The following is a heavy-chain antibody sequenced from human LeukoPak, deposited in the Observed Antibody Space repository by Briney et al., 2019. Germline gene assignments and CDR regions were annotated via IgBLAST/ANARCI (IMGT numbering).Heavy chain of an antibody. J-gene: IGHJ5*02. V-gene: IGHV1-3*01. CDR1: GYTFTSYA. Sequence: GASVKVSYKASGYTFTSYAMHWVRQTPGQRLEWMGWIDAGNGNTEYSQKFQGRVTITWDTSASTAYMELSSLRSEDTAVYYCARDICSGGSCYSDWFDPWGQGTLVTVSS. CDR3: ARDICSGGSCYSDWFDP. CDR2: IDAGNGNT. D-gene: IGHD2-15*01.